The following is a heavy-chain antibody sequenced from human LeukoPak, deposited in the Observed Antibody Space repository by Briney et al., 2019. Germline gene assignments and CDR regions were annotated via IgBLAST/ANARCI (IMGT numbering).Heavy chain of an antibody. Sequence: ASVKVSCKASGGTFSSYAISWVRQAPGQGLEWMGWINTNTGNPTYAQGFTGRFVFSLDTSVGTAYLQISSLKAEDTAVYYCARSTSSGWYYFDYWGQGTLVTVSS. D-gene: IGHD6-19*01. J-gene: IGHJ4*02. V-gene: IGHV7-4-1*02. CDR3: ARSTSSGWYYFDY. CDR1: GGTFSSYA. CDR2: INTNTGNP.